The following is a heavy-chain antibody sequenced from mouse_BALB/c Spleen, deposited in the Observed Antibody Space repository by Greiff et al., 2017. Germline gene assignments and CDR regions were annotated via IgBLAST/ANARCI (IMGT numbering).Heavy chain of an antibody. J-gene: IGHJ1*01. CDR3: ARSGDGYYRYFDV. CDR2: INPSSGYT. CDR1: GYTFTSYT. D-gene: IGHD2-3*01. Sequence: VQLQQSAAELARPGASVKMSCKASGYTFTSYTMHWVKQRPGQGLEWIGYINPSSGYTEYNQKFKDKTTLTADKSSSTAYMQLSSLTSEDSAVYYCARSGDGYYRYFDVWGAGTTVTVSS. V-gene: IGHV1-4*02.